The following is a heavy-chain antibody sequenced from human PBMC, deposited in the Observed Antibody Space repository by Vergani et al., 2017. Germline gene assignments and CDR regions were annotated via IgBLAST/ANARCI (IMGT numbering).Heavy chain of an antibody. CDR2: IRSKANSYAT. CDR1: GFTFSGSA. D-gene: IGHD3-10*01. Sequence: EVQLVESGGGLVQPGGSLKLSCAASGFTFSGSAMHWVRQASGKGLEWVGRIRSKANSYATAYAASVKGRFTISRDDSKNTAYLQMNSLKTEDTAVYYCARITMVRGVIRKIDYWGQGTLVTVSS. J-gene: IGHJ4*02. V-gene: IGHV3-73*02. CDR3: ARITMVRGVIRKIDY.